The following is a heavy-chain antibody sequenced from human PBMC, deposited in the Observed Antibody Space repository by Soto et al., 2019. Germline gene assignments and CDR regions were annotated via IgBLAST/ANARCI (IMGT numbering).Heavy chain of an antibody. J-gene: IGHJ5*02. CDR1: GFNFSNHW. Sequence: GGSLRLSCAASGFNFSNHWMHWVRQRPGEGLVWVSRITSDGKSKAYAESVKGRFAISRDNAKNTLYLQMNGLTAEDTAVYYCARESGDWPLNWFDPWGQGTLVNVSS. V-gene: IGHV3-74*01. CDR2: ITSDGKSK. D-gene: IGHD2-21*02. CDR3: ARESGDWPLNWFDP.